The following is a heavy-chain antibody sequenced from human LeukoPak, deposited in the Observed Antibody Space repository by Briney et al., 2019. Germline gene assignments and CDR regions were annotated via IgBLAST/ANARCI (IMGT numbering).Heavy chain of an antibody. CDR2: INPNSGGT. V-gene: IGHV1-2*06. CDR3: ARDILAVAGDY. D-gene: IGHD6-19*01. CDR1: GYTFTGYY. Sequence: GASVKVSCKASGYTFTGYYMHWVRQATGQGLEWMGRINPNSGGTNYAQKFQGRVTMTRDTSIGTAYMELSRLRSGDTAVYYCARDILAVAGDYWGQGTLVTVSS. J-gene: IGHJ4*02.